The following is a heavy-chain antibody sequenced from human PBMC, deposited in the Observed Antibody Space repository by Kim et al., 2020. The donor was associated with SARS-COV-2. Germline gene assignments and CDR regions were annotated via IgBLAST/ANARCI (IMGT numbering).Heavy chain of an antibody. D-gene: IGHD6-19*01. CDR1: GFTFSDHY. CDR3: ARAGREYSSGWRGWYYYGMDV. J-gene: IGHJ6*02. V-gene: IGHV3-72*01. CDR2: TRNKANSYTT. Sequence: GGSLRLSCAASGFTFSDHYMDWVRQAPGKGLEWVGRTRNKANSYTTEYPASVKGRFTISRDDSKNSLYLQMNSLKTEDTAVYYCARAGREYSSGWRGWYYYGMDVWGQGTTVTVSS.